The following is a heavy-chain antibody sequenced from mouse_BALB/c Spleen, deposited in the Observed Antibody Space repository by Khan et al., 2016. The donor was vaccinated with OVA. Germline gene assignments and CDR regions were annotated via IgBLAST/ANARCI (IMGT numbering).Heavy chain of an antibody. CDR1: GFSIKDTY. Sequence: VQLKQSGAELVKPGASVKLSCTASGFSIKDTYMHWVKERPEQGLEWIGWIAPVIGNTNYDPKFQGKATITADTSSNTSYLQLSSLTSEDTAVYYGAHPSKDPRNLDVWGEGTTVTVSS. D-gene: IGHD6-1*01. CDR2: IAPVIGNT. CDR3: AHPSKDPRNLDV. V-gene: IGHV14-3*02. J-gene: IGHJ1*01.